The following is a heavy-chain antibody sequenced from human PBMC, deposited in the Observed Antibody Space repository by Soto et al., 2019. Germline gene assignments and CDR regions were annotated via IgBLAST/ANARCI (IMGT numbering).Heavy chain of an antibody. Sequence: EVQLLESGGGLVQPGGSLRLSCAASGFTFSNYAMNWVRQAPGKGLEWVSSISGSGGSTYYADSVKGRFTISRDNSKNTLSLQMNSLRAEDTAVYYCAKGWSDYFDCWGQGTLVTVSS. CDR1: GFTFSNYA. CDR2: ISGSGGST. J-gene: IGHJ4*02. D-gene: IGHD2-15*01. CDR3: AKGWSDYFDC. V-gene: IGHV3-23*01.